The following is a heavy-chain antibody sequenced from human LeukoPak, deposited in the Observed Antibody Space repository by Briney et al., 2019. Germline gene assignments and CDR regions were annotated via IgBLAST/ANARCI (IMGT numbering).Heavy chain of an antibody. CDR2: ISTYRANT. CDR3: ATGKIRVDYMDV. Sequence: ASVKVSCKASGYTFTNYAFSWVRQAPGQGLEWMGWISTYRANTNYAQKFQGRVTMTTDTSSTTAYMELRSLRADDTAVYYCATGKIRVDYMDVWGKGTTVTVSS. V-gene: IGHV1-18*01. D-gene: IGHD2-15*01. CDR1: GYTFTNYA. J-gene: IGHJ6*03.